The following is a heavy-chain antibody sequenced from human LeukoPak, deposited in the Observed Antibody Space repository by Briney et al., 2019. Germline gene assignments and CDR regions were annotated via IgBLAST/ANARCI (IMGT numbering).Heavy chain of an antibody. Sequence: GGSLRLSCAASGLTVSSNYMSWVRQAPGKGLEWVSVIYSGGGPYYADSVKDRFTISRDDSRNTLYLQMNSLRVEDTALYYCASHDSSGYYFENWGQGTLVTVSS. CDR2: IYSGGGP. J-gene: IGHJ4*02. D-gene: IGHD3-22*01. CDR3: ASHDSSGYYFEN. CDR1: GLTVSSNY. V-gene: IGHV3-66*04.